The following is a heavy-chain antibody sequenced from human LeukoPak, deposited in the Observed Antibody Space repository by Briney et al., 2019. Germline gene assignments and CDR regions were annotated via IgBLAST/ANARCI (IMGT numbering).Heavy chain of an antibody. CDR1: GFTFSSYG. D-gene: IGHD3-3*01. J-gene: IGHJ6*02. CDR3: ARDEEITIFGVVIGMDV. V-gene: IGHV3-33*01. CDR2: IWYDGSNK. Sequence: PGGSLRLSCAASGFTFSSYGKHWVRQAPGKGLEWVAVIWYDGSNKYYADSVKGRFTISRDNSKNTLYLQMNSLRAEDTAAYYCARDEEITIFGVVIGMDVWGQGTTVTVSS.